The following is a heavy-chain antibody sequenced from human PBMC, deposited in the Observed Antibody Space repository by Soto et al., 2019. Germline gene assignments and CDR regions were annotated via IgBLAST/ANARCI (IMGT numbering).Heavy chain of an antibody. Sequence: SETLSLTCTVSGGSISSGGYYWSWIRQHPGKGLEWIGYIYYSGSTYYNPSLKSRVTISVDTSKNQFSLKLSSVTAADTAVYYCARDRVSSGPYPRIPDYWGQGTLVTVSS. CDR1: GGSISSGGYY. CDR2: IYYSGST. V-gene: IGHV4-31*03. J-gene: IGHJ4*02. D-gene: IGHD3-22*01. CDR3: ARDRVSSGPYPRIPDY.